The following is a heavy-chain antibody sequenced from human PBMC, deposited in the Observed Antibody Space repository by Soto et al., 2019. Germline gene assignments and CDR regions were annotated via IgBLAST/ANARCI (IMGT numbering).Heavy chain of an antibody. CDR3: AREAVADPLTLDY. D-gene: IGHD6-19*01. Sequence: QVQLVESGGGVVQPGRSLRLSCAASGFTLSSYAMHWVRQAPGKGLEWVAVISYDGSNKYYADSVKGRFTISRDNSKNTLYLQMNSLRAEDTAVYYCAREAVADPLTLDYWGQGTLVTVSS. J-gene: IGHJ4*02. CDR1: GFTLSSYA. CDR2: ISYDGSNK. V-gene: IGHV3-30-3*01.